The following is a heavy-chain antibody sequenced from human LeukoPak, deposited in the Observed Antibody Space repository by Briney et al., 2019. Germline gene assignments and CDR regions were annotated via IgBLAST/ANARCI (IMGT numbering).Heavy chain of an antibody. D-gene: IGHD2-2*01. CDR2: IKQDGSEK. Sequence: PGGSLRLSCAASGFTFSSYWMSWVRQAPGKGLEWVANIKQDGSEKNYVDSVKGRLTISRDNTKNSLYLQMNGLRAEDTAVYFCAREGVLAAADYWGQGTLVTVSS. V-gene: IGHV3-7*01. J-gene: IGHJ4*02. CDR3: AREGVLAAADY. CDR1: GFTFSSYW.